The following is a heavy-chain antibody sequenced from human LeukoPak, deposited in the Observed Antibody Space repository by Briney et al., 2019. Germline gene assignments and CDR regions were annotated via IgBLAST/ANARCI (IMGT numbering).Heavy chain of an antibody. CDR1: GFSFSSYW. CDR2: IKQDGSEK. V-gene: IGHV3-7*01. Sequence: HPGGSLRLSCAASGFSFSSYWMSWVRQAPGKGLEWVANIKQDGSEKYYVDSVKGRFTISRDNAKNSLYLQMNSLRAEDTAVYYCARGSFVYYYYMDVWGKGTTVTISS. CDR3: ARGSFVYYYYMDV. J-gene: IGHJ6*03.